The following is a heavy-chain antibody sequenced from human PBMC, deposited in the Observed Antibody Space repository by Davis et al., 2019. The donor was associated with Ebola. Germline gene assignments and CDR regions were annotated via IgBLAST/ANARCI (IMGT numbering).Heavy chain of an antibody. CDR1: GLTLSDAW. CDR3: AKLIGVLEY. Sequence: GGSLRLSCAASGLTLSDAWMTWVRQAPGKGLEWVSAISGSGGSTYYADSVKGRFTISRDNPKNTLYLQMNSLRAEDTAVYYCAKLIGVLEYWGQGNLVTVSS. J-gene: IGHJ4*02. CDR2: ISGSGGST. V-gene: IGHV3-23*01.